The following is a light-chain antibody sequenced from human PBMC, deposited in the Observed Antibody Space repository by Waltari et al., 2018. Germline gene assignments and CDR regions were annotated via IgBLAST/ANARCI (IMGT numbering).Light chain of an antibody. CDR2: GAS. Sequence: LTPPPATLSLSPGQSAPLSCRASQSVNKYLDWFQQKPGQAPRLLIYGASNRAAGIPARFSGSGSGTDFTLTISSLEPEDFAVYYCLKRAGGPLFGGGTKVE. J-gene: IGKJ4*01. CDR1: QSVNKY. CDR3: LKRAGGPL. V-gene: IGKV3-11*01.